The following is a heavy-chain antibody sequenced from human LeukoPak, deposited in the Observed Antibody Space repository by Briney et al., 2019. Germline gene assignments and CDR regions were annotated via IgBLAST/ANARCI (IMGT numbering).Heavy chain of an antibody. CDR3: ARERYDILTGYEGGFDP. D-gene: IGHD3-9*01. CDR2: IYSGGST. V-gene: IGHV3-66*02. Sequence: PGRSLRLSCAASGFTVSSNYMSWVRQAPGKGLEWVSVIYSGGSTYYADSVKGRFTISRDNSKNTLYLQMNSLRAEDTAVYYCARERYDILTGYEGGFDPWGQGTLVTVSS. CDR1: GFTVSSNY. J-gene: IGHJ5*02.